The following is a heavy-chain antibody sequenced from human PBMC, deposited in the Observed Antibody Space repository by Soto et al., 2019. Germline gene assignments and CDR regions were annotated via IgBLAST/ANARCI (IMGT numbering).Heavy chain of an antibody. CDR1: GFTFSDYF. D-gene: IGHD3-10*01. CDR2: VTTDTI. V-gene: IGHV3-11*01. J-gene: IGHJ4*02. Sequence: QVQLVESGGGLVKAGESLTLSCAASGFTFSDYFMTWIRQAPGKGLEWVSYVTTDTIQYADAVKGRFTLSRDSAKNSLDLQRINLRAEDTGVYYCARDRMVFNYWGQGALVTVSS. CDR3: ARDRMVFNY.